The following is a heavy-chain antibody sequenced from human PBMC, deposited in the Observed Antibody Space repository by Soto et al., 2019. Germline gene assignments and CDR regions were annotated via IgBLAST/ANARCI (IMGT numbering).Heavy chain of an antibody. D-gene: IGHD6-13*01. CDR3: ASRGYSSSRGPSYYFDY. Sequence: GXSVKVSCKASGGTFSSYAISWVRQAPGQGLEWMGGIIPIFGTANYAQKFQGRVTITADESTSTAYMELSSLRSDDTAVYYCASRGYSSSRGPSYYFDYWGQGTLVTVSS. CDR1: GGTFSSYA. J-gene: IGHJ4*02. CDR2: IIPIFGTA. V-gene: IGHV1-69*13.